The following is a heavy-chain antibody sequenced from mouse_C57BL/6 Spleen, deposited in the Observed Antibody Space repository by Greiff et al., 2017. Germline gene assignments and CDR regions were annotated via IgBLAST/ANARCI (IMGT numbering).Heavy chain of an antibody. CDR2: IDPETGGT. Sequence: QVQLQQSGAELVRPGASVTLSCKASGYTFTDYEMHWVKQTPVHGLEWIGAIDPETGGTAYNQKFQGKAILTADKSSSTAYMELRSLTSEDSAVYYCTMGSYYYGSSPYAMDYWGQGTSVTVSS. V-gene: IGHV1-15*01. CDR1: GYTFTDYE. CDR3: TMGSYYYGSSPYAMDY. D-gene: IGHD1-1*01. J-gene: IGHJ4*01.